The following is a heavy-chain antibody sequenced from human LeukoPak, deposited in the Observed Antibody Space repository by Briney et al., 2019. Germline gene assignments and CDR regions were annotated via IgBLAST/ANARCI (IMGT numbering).Heavy chain of an antibody. CDR3: ARVPSLEWLFAYFDY. CDR1: GGSISSYY. CDR2: TYYSGST. Sequence: PSETLSLTCTVSGGSISSYYWSWIRQPPGKGLEWIGYTYYSGSTNYNPSLKSRVTISVDTSKNQFSLKLSSVTAADTAVYYCARVPSLEWLFAYFDYWGQGTLVTVSS. J-gene: IGHJ4*02. D-gene: IGHD3-3*01. V-gene: IGHV4-59*01.